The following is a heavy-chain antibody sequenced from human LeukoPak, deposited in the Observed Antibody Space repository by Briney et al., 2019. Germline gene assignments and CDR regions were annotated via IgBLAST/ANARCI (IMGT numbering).Heavy chain of an antibody. D-gene: IGHD5-12*01. CDR2: IDPYTGNT. CDR3: AREYSASEH. Sequence: ASVKVSCKASGFTFVGYYLHWVRQAPGQGLEWMAWIDPYTGNTHYAQKFQGRITVTRDTSVSTTYMELSWLTSDDTARYYCAREYSASEHWGQGTLVTVSS. CDR1: GFTFVGYY. J-gene: IGHJ4*02. V-gene: IGHV1-2*02.